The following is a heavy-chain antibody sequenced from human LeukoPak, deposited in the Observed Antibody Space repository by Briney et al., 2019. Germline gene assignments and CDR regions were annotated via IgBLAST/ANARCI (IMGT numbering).Heavy chain of an antibody. CDR3: AKGFMSSGWYFDY. Sequence: PGGSLRLSCAASGFTFSSYAMSWVRQAPGKGLEWVSAISGSGGSTYYADSVKGRFTISRDNSKNTLYLQMNSLRAEDPAVYYCAKGFMSSGWYFDYWGQGTLVTVSS. CDR1: GFTFSSYA. V-gene: IGHV3-23*01. J-gene: IGHJ4*02. CDR2: ISGSGGST. D-gene: IGHD6-19*01.